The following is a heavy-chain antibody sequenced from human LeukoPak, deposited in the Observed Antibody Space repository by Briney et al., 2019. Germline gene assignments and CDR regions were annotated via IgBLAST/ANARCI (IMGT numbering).Heavy chain of an antibody. D-gene: IGHD4-23*01. CDR3: ARAGGGNSPFFDY. V-gene: IGHV3-66*01. Sequence: PGGSLRLSCAASGFNVSSNYMSWVRQAPGKGLEWVSVIYSGGSTYYADSVKGRFTISRDNSKNTLYLQMNSLRAEDTAVYYCARAGGGNSPFFDYWGQGTLVTVSS. CDR1: GFNVSSNY. CDR2: IYSGGST. J-gene: IGHJ4*02.